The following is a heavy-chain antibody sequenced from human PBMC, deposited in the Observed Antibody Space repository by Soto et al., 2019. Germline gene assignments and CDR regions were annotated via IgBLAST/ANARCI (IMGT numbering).Heavy chain of an antibody. V-gene: IGHV1-24*01. J-gene: IGHJ4*02. Sequence: GASVKVSCKVSGYTLTELSMHWVRQAPGKGLEWMGGFDPEDGETIYAQKFQGRVTMTEDTSTDTAYMELSSLRSEDTAVYYCAKPFAPMFYYDMIGSHDFHFDSGGKGTLVTVP. CDR1: GYTLTELS. D-gene: IGHD3-22*01. CDR2: FDPEDGET. CDR3: AKPFAPMFYYDMIGSHDFHFDS.